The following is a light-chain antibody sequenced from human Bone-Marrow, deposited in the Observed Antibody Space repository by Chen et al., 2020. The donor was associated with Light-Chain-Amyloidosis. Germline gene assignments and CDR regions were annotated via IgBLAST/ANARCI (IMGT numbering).Light chain of an antibody. CDR2: WAS. V-gene: IGKV4-1*01. CDR3: QQYYSTPIT. CDR1: QSVLYSSNNNNY. Sequence: DIVMTQSPDSLAVSLCERATIHCKSSQSVLYSSNNNNYLAWYQHKPGQPPKLLIYWASTRQFGVPDRFSGSGSGTDFTLTISSLQAEDVAVYYCQQYYSTPITFGQGTRLEIK. J-gene: IGKJ5*01.